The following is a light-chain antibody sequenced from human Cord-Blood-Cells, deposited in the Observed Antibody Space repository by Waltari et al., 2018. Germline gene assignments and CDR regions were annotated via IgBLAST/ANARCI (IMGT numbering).Light chain of an antibody. J-gene: IGLJ2*01. CDR3: CSYAGSSTVV. CDR1: SSYVRSNTL. Sequence: SALTQPASESGSPGQPITTSCTGTSSYVRSNTLVCWYQQHPAKAPQLMVYEVSKRPAGVSNRFAGSKSSNTASLTISGVQAEDEADYYCCSYAGSSTVVFGGGTKLTVL. CDR2: EVS. V-gene: IGLV2-23*02.